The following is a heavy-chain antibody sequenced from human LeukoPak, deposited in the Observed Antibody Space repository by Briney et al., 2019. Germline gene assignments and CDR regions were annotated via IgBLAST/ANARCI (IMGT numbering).Heavy chain of an antibody. J-gene: IGHJ4*02. D-gene: IGHD3-10*01. CDR2: ICNSGST. Sequence: GGSLRLSCAASGFTFSSYAMSWVRQAPGKGLEWVSVICNSGSTYYADSVKGRFAISRDNSKNTLFLQMNSLRAEDTAVYYCAKDPHGSGSYFYQAVDWGQGTLVTVSS. CDR3: AKDPHGSGSYFYQAVD. CDR1: GFTFSSYA. V-gene: IGHV3-23*01.